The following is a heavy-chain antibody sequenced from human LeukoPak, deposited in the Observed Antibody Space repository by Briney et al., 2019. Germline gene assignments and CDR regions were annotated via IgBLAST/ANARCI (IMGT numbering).Heavy chain of an antibody. V-gene: IGHV4-38-2*02. CDR2: IYHSGST. CDR1: GYSISSGYY. J-gene: IGHJ4*02. D-gene: IGHD1-14*01. CDR3: ARDGRFPPEVLPRYFDS. Sequence: KPSETLSLTCTVSGYSISSGYYWGWIRQPPGKGLEWIGSIYHSGSTYYNPSLKSRVTISVDTSKNHFSLKLSSVTAADTAVYYCARDGRFPPEVLPRYFDSWGQGTLVTVSS.